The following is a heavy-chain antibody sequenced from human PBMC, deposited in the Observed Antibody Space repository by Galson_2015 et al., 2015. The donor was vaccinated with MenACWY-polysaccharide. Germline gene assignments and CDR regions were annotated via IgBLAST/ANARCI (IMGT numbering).Heavy chain of an antibody. Sequence: SVKVSCKASGYTFTSYGISWVRQAPGQGLEWMGWISAYNGNTNYAQKLQGRVTMTTDTSTSTAYMELRSLRSDDTAVYYCARPSGGYYYYGMDVWGQGTTVTVSS. CDR2: ISAYNGNT. CDR1: GYTFTSYG. J-gene: IGHJ6*02. CDR3: ARPSGGYYYYGMDV. D-gene: IGHD3-10*01. V-gene: IGHV1-18*01.